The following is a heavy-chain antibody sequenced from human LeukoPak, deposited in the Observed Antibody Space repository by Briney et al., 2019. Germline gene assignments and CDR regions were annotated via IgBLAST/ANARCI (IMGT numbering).Heavy chain of an antibody. CDR1: GYTLTELS. CDR3: ATLRGDCSGGSCYTHWFDP. Sequence: ASVKVSCKVSGYTLTELSMHWVRQAPGKGLEWMGGFDPEDGETIYAQKFQGRVTMTEDTSTATAYMELSSLRSEDTAVYYCATLRGDCSGGSCYTHWFDPWGQGTLVTVSS. J-gene: IGHJ5*02. D-gene: IGHD2-15*01. CDR2: FDPEDGET. V-gene: IGHV1-24*01.